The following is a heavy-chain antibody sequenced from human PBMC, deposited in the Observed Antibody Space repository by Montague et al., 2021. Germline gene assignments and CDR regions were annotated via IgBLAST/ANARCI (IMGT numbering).Heavy chain of an antibody. J-gene: IGHJ4*02. Sequence: SETLSLTCTVSGDSINFYYWSWIRQPPGKGLECIGHIYSTGTTNYTPSLKSRVTISVDTSRNQFSLNVNSVTAADTAVYYCASKGASWGYWGQGTLVTVSS. CDR3: ASKGASWGY. V-gene: IGHV4-59*12. CDR2: IYSTGTT. D-gene: IGHD3-16*01. CDR1: GDSINFYY.